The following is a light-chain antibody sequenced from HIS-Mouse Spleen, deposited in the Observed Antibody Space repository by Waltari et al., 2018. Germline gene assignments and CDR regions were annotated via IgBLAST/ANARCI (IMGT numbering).Light chain of an antibody. CDR3: SSYTSSSTYV. J-gene: IGLJ1*01. V-gene: IGLV2-14*03. Sequence: QSALTQPASVSGSPGQSITIPCTGTSRYVGGYNYVSWYQQNPGKAPKLMIYDVSNRPSGVSNRFSGSKSGNTASLTISGLQAEDEADYYCSSYTSSSTYVFGTGTKVTVL. CDR2: DVS. CDR1: SRYVGGYNY.